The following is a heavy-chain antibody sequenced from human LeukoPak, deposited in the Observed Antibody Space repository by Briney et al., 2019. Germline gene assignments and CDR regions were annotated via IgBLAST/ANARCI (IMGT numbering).Heavy chain of an antibody. V-gene: IGHV4-4*07. CDR2: IYPSGST. CDR3: ARTSPRAATFDY. Sequence: SETLSLTCTVSGGSISSYYWSWIRPPAGKGLEWIGRIYPSGSTNYNPSLKSRVTMSVDTSKNQFSLKLTSVTAADTAVYYCARTSPRAATFDYWGQGTLVTVSS. J-gene: IGHJ4*02. D-gene: IGHD2-15*01. CDR1: GGSISSYY.